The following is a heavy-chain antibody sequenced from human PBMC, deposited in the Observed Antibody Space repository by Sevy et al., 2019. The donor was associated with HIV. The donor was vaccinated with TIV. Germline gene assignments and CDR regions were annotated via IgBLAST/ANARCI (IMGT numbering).Heavy chain of an antibody. CDR3: ARAGGGTAYAMDV. D-gene: IGHD1-1*01. CDR1: GFTFSVYW. V-gene: IGHV3-48*01. Sequence: GGSLRLSCAASGFTFSVYWMSWVRQAPGKGLEWVSYISSSSSTILNADSVKGRFTISRDNAKNSLFLQMNSLRAEDTAVYYCARAGGGTAYAMDVWGQGTTVTVSS. CDR2: ISSSSSTI. J-gene: IGHJ6*02.